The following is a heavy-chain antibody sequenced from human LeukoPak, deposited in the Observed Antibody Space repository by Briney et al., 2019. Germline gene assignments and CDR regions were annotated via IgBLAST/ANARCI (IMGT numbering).Heavy chain of an antibody. D-gene: IGHD2/OR15-2a*01. CDR2: IKQDGNEK. V-gene: IGHV3-7*01. CDR3: AKEGAYPRIIFDS. Sequence: PGGSLRLSQAASGFTFSSYWMNWVRQAPGKGLEWVANIKQDGNEKYYVDSVKGRFSISRDNAKNSLYLQMDSLRAEDTAVYYCAKEGAYPRIIFDSWGEGALVTVSS. J-gene: IGHJ5*01. CDR1: GFTFSSYW.